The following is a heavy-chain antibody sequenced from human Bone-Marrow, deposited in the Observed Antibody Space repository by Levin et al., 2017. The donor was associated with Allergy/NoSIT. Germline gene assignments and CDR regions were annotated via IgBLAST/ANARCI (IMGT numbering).Heavy chain of an antibody. J-gene: IGHJ5*02. CDR3: ARSRGVDP. V-gene: IGHV3-23*01. CDR2: ISGGDANT. Sequence: LSLTCVASGFNFGIYGMTWVRQPPGKGLEWVSSISGGDANTYYADSVKGRFSISRDNSKNTLYLQMNSLRVEDTAIYYCARSRGVDPWGQGTLVSVSS. CDR1: GFNFGIYG.